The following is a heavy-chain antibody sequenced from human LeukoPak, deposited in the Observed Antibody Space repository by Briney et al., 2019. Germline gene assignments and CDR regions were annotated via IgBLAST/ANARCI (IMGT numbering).Heavy chain of an antibody. CDR1: GYSFTSYW. J-gene: IGHJ4*02. Sequence: GESLQISCKGSGYSFTSYWIGWVRQMPGKGLEWMGIIYPGDSDTRYSPSFQGQITISADKSISTAYLQWSSLKASDTAMYYCASSSWFGPYYFDYWGQGTLVTVSS. CDR3: ASSSWFGPYYFDY. D-gene: IGHD3-10*01. CDR2: IYPGDSDT. V-gene: IGHV5-51*01.